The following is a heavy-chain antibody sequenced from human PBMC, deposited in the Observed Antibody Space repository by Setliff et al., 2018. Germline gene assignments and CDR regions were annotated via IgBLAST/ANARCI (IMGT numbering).Heavy chain of an antibody. CDR1: GGTFSSYG. J-gene: IGHJ6*03. D-gene: IGHD3-22*01. CDR2: TIPIFGTT. V-gene: IGHV1-69*05. Sequence: SVKVSCKASGGTFSSYGISWVRQAPGQGLEWMGGTIPIFGTTDYAQKFRGRVTIITDESTSTAFMQLSSLRSEDTAVYYCVREGVDSRSSTDYRYYMDVWGKGTTVTISS. CDR3: VREGVDSRSSTDYRYYMDV.